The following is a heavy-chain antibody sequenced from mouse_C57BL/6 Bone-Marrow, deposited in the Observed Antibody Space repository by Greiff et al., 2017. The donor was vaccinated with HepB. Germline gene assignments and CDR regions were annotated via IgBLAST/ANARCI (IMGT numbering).Heavy chain of an antibody. CDR2: IDPSDSYT. D-gene: IGHD2-12*01. CDR3: ARPYTWFAY. CDR1: GYTFTSYW. J-gene: IGHJ3*01. V-gene: IGHV1-59*01. Sequence: VQLQQPGAELVRPGTSVKLSCKASGYTFTSYWMHWVKQRPGQGLEWIGVIDPSDSYTNYHQKFKGKATLTVDTSSSTAYMQLSSLTSEDSAVYYCARPYTWFAYWGQGTLVTVSA.